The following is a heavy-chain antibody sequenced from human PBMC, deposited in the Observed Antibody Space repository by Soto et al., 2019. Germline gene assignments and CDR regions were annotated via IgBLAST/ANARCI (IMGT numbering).Heavy chain of an antibody. V-gene: IGHV3-30*03. Sequence: QMQLVESGGGVVQPGRSLRLSCVASGFSFSNHGMHWVRQAPGKGLEWVAVISYDGSNKDYVESVKGRFTISRDNSKNTLYSQINSLRVEDTAVFYCARNSRATVAGAPDYWGQGTLVTVSS. CDR2: ISYDGSNK. CDR1: GFSFSNHG. J-gene: IGHJ4*02. D-gene: IGHD6-19*01. CDR3: ARNSRATVAGAPDY.